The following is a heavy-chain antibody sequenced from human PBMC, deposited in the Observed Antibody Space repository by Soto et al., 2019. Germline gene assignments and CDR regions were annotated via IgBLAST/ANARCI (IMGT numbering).Heavy chain of an antibody. J-gene: IGHJ4*02. D-gene: IGHD3-3*01. CDR2: ISSSSSTI. V-gene: IGHV3-48*01. CDR3: ARADILHYDFWSGYLFDY. CDR1: GFTFSSYS. Sequence: GGSLRLSCAASGFTFSSYSMNWVRQAPGKGLEWVSYISSSSSTIYYADSVKGRFTISRDNAKNSLYLQMNSLRAEDTAVYYCARADILHYDFWSGYLFDYWGQGTLVTVSS.